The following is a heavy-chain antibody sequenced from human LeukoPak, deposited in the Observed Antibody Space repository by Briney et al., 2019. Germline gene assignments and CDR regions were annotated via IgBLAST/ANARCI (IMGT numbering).Heavy chain of an antibody. J-gene: IGHJ6*02. V-gene: IGHV1-24*01. Sequence: ASVKVSCKVSGYTLTELSMHWVRQAPGKGLEWMGGFDPEDGETIYAQKFQGRVTMTEDTSTDTAYMELSSLRSEDTAVYYCASGDRTVKKYYYYYYGMDVWGQGTTVTVSS. D-gene: IGHD1-14*01. CDR3: ASGDRTVKKYYYYYYGMDV. CDR2: FDPEDGET. CDR1: GYTLTELS.